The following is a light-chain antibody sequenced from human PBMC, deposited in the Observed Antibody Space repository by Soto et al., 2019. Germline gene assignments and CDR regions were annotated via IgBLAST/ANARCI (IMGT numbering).Light chain of an antibody. CDR1: QRVSTS. CDR3: QQRSNWPPIT. J-gene: IGKJ5*01. Sequence: EVVLTQAPATLSLSPGERTTLSCRASQRVSTSLAWYQQKPGQAPRLLIYGASNRATGIPDRFSGSGYGTDFTLTISALEPEDFAVYYCQQRSNWPPITFGQGTRLEIK. CDR2: GAS. V-gene: IGKV3-11*01.